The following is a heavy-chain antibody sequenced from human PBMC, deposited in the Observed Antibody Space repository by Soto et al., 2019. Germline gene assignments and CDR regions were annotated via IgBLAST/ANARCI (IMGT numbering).Heavy chain of an antibody. CDR2: ISYDGSNK. D-gene: IGHD6-6*01. CDR3: ARDKSSSSSVVFDY. Sequence: GGSLRLSCAASGFTFSSYAMHWVRQAPGKGLEWVAVISYDGSNKYYADFVKGRFTISRDNSKNTLYLQMNSLRAEDTAVYYCARDKSSSSSVVFDYWGQGTLVTVSS. V-gene: IGHV3-30-3*01. J-gene: IGHJ4*02. CDR1: GFTFSSYA.